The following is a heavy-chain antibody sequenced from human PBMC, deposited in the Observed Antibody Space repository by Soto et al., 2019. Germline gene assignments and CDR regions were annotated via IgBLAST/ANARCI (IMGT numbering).Heavy chain of an antibody. CDR3: ARALFVLSGMDV. V-gene: IGHV3-33*01. D-gene: IGHD3-16*02. J-gene: IGHJ6*02. Sequence: QVQLVESGGGVVQPGRSLRLSCTASGFTFSKYGMHWVRQAPGKGLEWVAVIWYDGTNKYYGDSVQGRFTISRDNSKNTLYLEMNSLRAEDTAVYYCARALFVLSGMDVWGQGTTVTVSS. CDR1: GFTFSKYG. CDR2: IWYDGTNK.